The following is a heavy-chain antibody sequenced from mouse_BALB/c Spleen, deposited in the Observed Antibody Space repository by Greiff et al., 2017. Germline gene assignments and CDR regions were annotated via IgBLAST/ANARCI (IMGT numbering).Heavy chain of an antibody. D-gene: IGHD1-1*01. Sequence: VKLQESGPGLVAPSQSLSITCTVSGFSLTSYGVHWVRQPPGKGLEWLGVIWAGGSTNYNSALMSRLSISKDNSKSQVFLKMNSLQTDDTAMYYCARVYYGSSYEYFDVWGAGTTVTVSS. J-gene: IGHJ1*01. CDR3: ARVYYGSSYEYFDV. CDR1: GFSLTSYG. V-gene: IGHV2-9*02. CDR2: IWAGGST.